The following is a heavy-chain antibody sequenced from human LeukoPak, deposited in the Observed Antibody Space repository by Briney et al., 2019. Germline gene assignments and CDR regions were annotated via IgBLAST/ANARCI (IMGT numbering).Heavy chain of an antibody. D-gene: IGHD3-16*02. Sequence: ASVKVSCKASGYTFTSYDINWVRQATGQGLEWMGWMNPNRGNTGYAQKFQGRVTITRNTSISTAYMELSSLRSEDTAVYYCARTRVRDKVWGRYRYSDFDIWGQGTMVTVSS. CDR1: GYTFTSYD. J-gene: IGHJ3*02. CDR2: MNPNRGNT. CDR3: ARTRVRDKVWGRYRYSDFDI. V-gene: IGHV1-8*03.